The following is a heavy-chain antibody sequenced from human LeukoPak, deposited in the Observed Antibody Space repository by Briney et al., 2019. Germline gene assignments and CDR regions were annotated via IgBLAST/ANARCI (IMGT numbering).Heavy chain of an antibody. CDR3: ARGTYGSGSYCFDY. V-gene: IGHV3-48*02. Sequence: GGSLRLSCEASGFTVSTNYMSWVRQAPGKGLEWVSYISSSSSTIYYADSVKGRFTISRDNAKNSLYLQMNSLRDEDTAVYYCARGTYGSGSYCFDYWGQGTLVTVSS. D-gene: IGHD3-10*01. J-gene: IGHJ4*02. CDR2: ISSSSSTI. CDR1: GFTVSTNY.